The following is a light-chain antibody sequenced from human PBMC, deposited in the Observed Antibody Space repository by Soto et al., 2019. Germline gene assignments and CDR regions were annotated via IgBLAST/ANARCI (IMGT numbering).Light chain of an antibody. V-gene: IGKV1-5*01. Sequence: IQLTQSPSSLSASIGDRVTITCRASQSISSWLAWYQQKPGKAPKLLIYDASSLESGVPSRFSGGGSGTEFTLTISSLQPDDFATYYCQQYNSYWTFGQGTKVDI. CDR3: QQYNSYWT. J-gene: IGKJ1*01. CDR2: DAS. CDR1: QSISSW.